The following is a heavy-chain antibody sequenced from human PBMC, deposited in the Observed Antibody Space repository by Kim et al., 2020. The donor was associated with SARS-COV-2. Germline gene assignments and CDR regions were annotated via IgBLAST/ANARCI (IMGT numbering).Heavy chain of an antibody. V-gene: IGHV1-2*06. J-gene: IGHJ6*02. D-gene: IGHD6-19*01. CDR2: INPNSGGT. Sequence: ASVKVSCKASGYTFTGYYMHWVRQAPGQGLEWMGRINPNSGGTNYAQKFQGRVTMTRDTSISTAYMELSRLRSDDTAVYYCAGSMGIAVAGTPLWYYYGMDVWGQGTTVTVSS. CDR1: GYTFTGYY. CDR3: AGSMGIAVAGTPLWYYYGMDV.